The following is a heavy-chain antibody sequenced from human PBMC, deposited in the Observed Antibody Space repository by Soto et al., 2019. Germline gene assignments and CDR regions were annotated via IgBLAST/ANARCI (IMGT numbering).Heavy chain of an antibody. Sequence: LRLSCAASGFTFSSYAMSWVRQAPGKGLEWVSAISGSGGSTYYADSVKGRFTISRDNSKNTLYLQMNSLRAEDTAVYYCAKDLMVVAANPENYWGQGTLVTVSS. J-gene: IGHJ4*02. CDR3: AKDLMVVAANPENY. V-gene: IGHV3-23*01. CDR1: GFTFSSYA. CDR2: ISGSGGST. D-gene: IGHD2-15*01.